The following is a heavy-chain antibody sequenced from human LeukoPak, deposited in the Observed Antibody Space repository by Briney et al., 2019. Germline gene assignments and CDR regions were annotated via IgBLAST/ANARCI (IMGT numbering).Heavy chain of an antibody. V-gene: IGHV1-2*06. CDR1: GYTFTGYY. CDR2: INPNSGGT. CDR3: ARESRHPPQKGTGSYYAFDI. Sequence: RRASVKVSCKASGYTFTGYYMHWVRQAPGQGLEWMGRINPNSGGTNYAQKFQGRVTMTRDTSISTAYMELSSLRSEDTAVYYCARESRHPPQKGTGSYYAFDIWGQGTMVTVSS. J-gene: IGHJ3*02. D-gene: IGHD1-26*01.